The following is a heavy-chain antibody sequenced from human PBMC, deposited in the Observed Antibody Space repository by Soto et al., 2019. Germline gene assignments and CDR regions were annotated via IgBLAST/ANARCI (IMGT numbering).Heavy chain of an antibody. J-gene: IGHJ5*02. CDR1: GYTFTSYG. D-gene: IGHD3-3*01. CDR2: ISAYNGNT. Sequence: ASVKVSCKASGYTFTSYGISWVRQAPGQGLEWMGWISAYNGNTNYAQKFQGRVTMTRNTSISTAYMELSSLRSEDTAVYYCARGLGQSITIFGVVPSYNWFGPWGQGTLVTVSS. V-gene: IGHV1-18*04. CDR3: ARGLGQSITIFGVVPSYNWFGP.